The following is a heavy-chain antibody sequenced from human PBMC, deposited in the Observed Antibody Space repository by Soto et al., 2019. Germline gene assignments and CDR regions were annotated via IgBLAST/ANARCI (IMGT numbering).Heavy chain of an antibody. Sequence: EVQLLESGGGLAQPGGSLRLSCAASGFTFSSYAMSWVRQAPGKGLEWVSAISGSGGSTYYADSVKGRFTISRDNSKNTLYLQMNSLRAEDTAVYYCAKDKDIVVVVAADFDYWGQGTLVTVSS. CDR3: AKDKDIVVVVAADFDY. CDR1: GFTFSSYA. J-gene: IGHJ4*02. D-gene: IGHD2-15*01. V-gene: IGHV3-23*01. CDR2: ISGSGGST.